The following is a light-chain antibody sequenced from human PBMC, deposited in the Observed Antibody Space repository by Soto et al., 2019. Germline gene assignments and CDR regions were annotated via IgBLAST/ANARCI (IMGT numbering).Light chain of an antibody. V-gene: IGLV2-11*01. CDR2: DVS. J-gene: IGLJ1*01. Sequence: QSALTQPRSVSGSPGQSVTISCTGTSSDVGGYNYVSWYQQHPGKAPKVMIYDVSERPSGVPDRFSGSKSGNTASLTISGLQAEDEADYYCCSYAGIPRYVLGTGTNLTVL. CDR3: CSYAGIPRYV. CDR1: SSDVGGYNY.